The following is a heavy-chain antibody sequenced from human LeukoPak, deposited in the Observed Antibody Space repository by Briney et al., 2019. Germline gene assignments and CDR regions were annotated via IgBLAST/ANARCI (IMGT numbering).Heavy chain of an antibody. CDR2: TIPIFGTA. J-gene: IGHJ4*02. CDR1: GYTLTELS. V-gene: IGHV1-69*13. CDR3: AKLGVGSYDGSGYIDY. D-gene: IGHD3-22*01. Sequence: GASVKVSCKVSGYTLTELSMHWVRQAPGQGLEWMGGTIPIFGTADYAQKFQGRVTITADESTSTAYMELSSLSSEDTAVYYCAKLGVGSYDGSGYIDYWGQGTLVTVSS.